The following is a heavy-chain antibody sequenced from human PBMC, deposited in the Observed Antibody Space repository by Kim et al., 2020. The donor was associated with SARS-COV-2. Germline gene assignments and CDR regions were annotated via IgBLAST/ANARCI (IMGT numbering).Heavy chain of an antibody. Sequence: GGSLRLSCAASGFTFSSYTMSWVRQAPGKGLEWVSAISGSGRSTYYADSVKGRFTISGDTSENTLYLQMNSLRAEDTAIYYCGKSIAGVSHELPIDYWGQGALVTVSS. D-gene: IGHD6-13*01. CDR1: GFTFSSYT. CDR2: ISGSGRST. J-gene: IGHJ4*02. V-gene: IGHV3-23*01. CDR3: GKSIAGVSHELPIDY.